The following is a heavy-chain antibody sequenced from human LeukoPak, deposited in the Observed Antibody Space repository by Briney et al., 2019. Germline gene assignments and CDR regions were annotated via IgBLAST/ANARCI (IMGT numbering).Heavy chain of an antibody. V-gene: IGHV3-74*01. CDR3: ARGDSRGYYYTSGFDP. Sequence: GGSLRLSCAASGFTFSNYWMHWFRQAPGKGLVWVSRINSDESSTVYADSVKGRCTISRDNAKNTLHLQMNSLRADDTAVYYCARGDSRGYYYTSGFDPWGQGTLVTVSS. CDR2: INSDESST. D-gene: IGHD3-22*01. CDR1: GFTFSNYW. J-gene: IGHJ5*02.